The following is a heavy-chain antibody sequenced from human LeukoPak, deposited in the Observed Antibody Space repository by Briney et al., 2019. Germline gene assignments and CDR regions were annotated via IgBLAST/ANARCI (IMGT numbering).Heavy chain of an antibody. CDR1: GFTFSSYW. CDR2: IKQDGGEK. D-gene: IGHD1-26*01. CDR3: TRLGGSYYTY. Sequence: PGGSLRLSCAASGFTFSSYWMSWVRQAPGKGLEWVANIKQDGGEKYYVDSVKGRFTISRDNTENSLFLQMNSLRAEDTAVYYCTRLGGSYYTYWGQGTLVTVSS. J-gene: IGHJ4*02. V-gene: IGHV3-7*01.